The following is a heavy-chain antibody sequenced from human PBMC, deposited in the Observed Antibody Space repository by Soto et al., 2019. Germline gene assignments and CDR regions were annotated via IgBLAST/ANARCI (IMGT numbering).Heavy chain of an antibody. CDR3: ARALYCTSTSCYIAVSVLGMDV. CDR1: GFTFSSSA. V-gene: IGHV3-30*03. Sequence: GGSLRLSCAASGFTFSSSAMHWVRQAPGKGLEWVALISYDGSNKYFAASVKGRFTLSRDNSKNTLYLQMNSLRPEDTAVYYCARALYCTSTSCYIAVSVLGMDVWGQGTTVTVSS. CDR2: ISYDGSNK. D-gene: IGHD2-2*02. J-gene: IGHJ6*02.